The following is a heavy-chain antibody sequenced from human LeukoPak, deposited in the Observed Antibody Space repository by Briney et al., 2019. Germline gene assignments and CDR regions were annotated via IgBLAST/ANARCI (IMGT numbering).Heavy chain of an antibody. CDR2: IWYDGSNR. V-gene: IGHV3-33*06. CDR1: GFIFGTYG. CDR3: AKDTTTGYMDV. D-gene: IGHD1-1*01. Sequence: GGSLRLSCEGSGFIFGTYGVHWVRPAPGKGLEWVAVIWYDGSNRYYADSVKGRFTISRDNSQNTLYLQMSSLRAEDTAVYYCAKDTTTGYMDVWGKGTTVTVSS. J-gene: IGHJ6*03.